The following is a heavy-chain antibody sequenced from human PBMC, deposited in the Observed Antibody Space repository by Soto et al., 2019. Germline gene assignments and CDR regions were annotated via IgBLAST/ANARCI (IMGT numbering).Heavy chain of an antibody. D-gene: IGHD2-8*01. CDR1: GYTFTSYG. CDR2: ISAYNGNT. CDR3: AGLFDPTNLYIYCTNGVCYDY. Sequence: ASVKVSCKASGYTFTSYGISWVRQAPGQGLEWMGWISAYNGNTNYAQKFQGRVTMTTDASTSTAYMELSSLRSEDTAVYYCAGLFDPTNLYIYCTNGVCYDYWGQGTLVTVSS. V-gene: IGHV1-18*01. J-gene: IGHJ4*02.